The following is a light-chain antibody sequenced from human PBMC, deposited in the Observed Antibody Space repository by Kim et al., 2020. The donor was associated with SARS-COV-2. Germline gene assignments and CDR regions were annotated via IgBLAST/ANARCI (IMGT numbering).Light chain of an antibody. CDR2: GEN. Sequence: SSELTQDPAVSVALGQTVRITCQGDSLRNYHTSWYQQKPGQAPVFVIYGENNRPSGIPDRFSGSTSGDTSFLTITGAQAADEAVHYCNSRDSLGYHWVFG. V-gene: IGLV3-19*01. J-gene: IGLJ3*02. CDR3: NSRDSLGYHWV. CDR1: SLRNYH.